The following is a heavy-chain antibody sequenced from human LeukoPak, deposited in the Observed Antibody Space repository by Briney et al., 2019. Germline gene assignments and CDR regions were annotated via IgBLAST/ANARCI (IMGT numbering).Heavy chain of an antibody. CDR1: GGSISSGGYY. J-gene: IGHJ4*02. Sequence: PSETLSLTCTVSGGSISSGGYYWSWIRQHPGKGLEWIGYIYYSGSTYYNPSLKSRVTISVDTSKNQFSLKLSSVTAADTAVYYCARDVDGGSGSYYFDYWGREPWSPSPQ. D-gene: IGHD3-10*01. CDR3: ARDVDGGSGSYYFDY. CDR2: IYYSGST. V-gene: IGHV4-31*03.